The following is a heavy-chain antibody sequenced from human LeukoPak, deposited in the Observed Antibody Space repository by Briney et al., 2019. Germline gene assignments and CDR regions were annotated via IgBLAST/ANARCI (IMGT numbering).Heavy chain of an antibody. V-gene: IGHV3-23*01. CDR3: AKDYAVGSIDY. D-gene: IGHD3-16*01. CDR2: ISRSGEST. CDR1: GFTFSGFA. J-gene: IGHJ4*02. Sequence: GGSLRLSCAASGFTFSGFAMSWIRQAPGKGLEWVSSISRSGESTFYADSVRGRFTISRDNSKNTVSLQMESLRAEDTALYYCAKDYAVGSIDYWGQGTLVTISS.